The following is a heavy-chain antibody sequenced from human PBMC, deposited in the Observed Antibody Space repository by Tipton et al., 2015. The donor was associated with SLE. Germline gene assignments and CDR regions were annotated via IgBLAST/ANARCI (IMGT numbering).Heavy chain of an antibody. CDR2: IYYSGST. CDR1: GGSISSPY. CDR3: ARTNLQGSLVDWYFDL. D-gene: IGHD5-24*01. Sequence: TLSLTCTVSGGSISSPYWSWIRQPPGKGLEWIGYIYYSGSTNYNPSLKSRVTISVDTSKNQFSLKLSSVTAADTAVYYCARTNLQGSLVDWYFDLWGRGTLVTVSS. V-gene: IGHV4-59*11. J-gene: IGHJ2*01.